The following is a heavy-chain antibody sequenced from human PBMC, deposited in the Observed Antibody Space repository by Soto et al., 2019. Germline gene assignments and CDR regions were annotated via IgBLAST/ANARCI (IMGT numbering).Heavy chain of an antibody. CDR2: IYYSGST. D-gene: IGHD2-21*02. V-gene: IGHV4-39*07. Sequence: SETLSLTCTVSGGSISSSSYYWGWIRQPPGKGLEWIGYIYYSGSTYYNPSLKSRVTISVDTSKNQFSLKLSSVIAADTAVYYCARVCGGDCHNAFDIWGQGTMVTVSS. CDR1: GGSISSSSYY. J-gene: IGHJ3*02. CDR3: ARVCGGDCHNAFDI.